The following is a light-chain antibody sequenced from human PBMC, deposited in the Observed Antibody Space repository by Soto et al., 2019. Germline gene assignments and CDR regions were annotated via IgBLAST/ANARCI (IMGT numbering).Light chain of an antibody. Sequence: HTVVTQEPSFSVSPGGTVTLTCGLSSGSVSTSYYPSWYQQTPGQAPRTLIYSTNTRSSGVPDRFSGSILGNKAALTITGAQADDESDYYGVLYMGSGIWVFGGGTKLTVL. V-gene: IGLV8-61*01. J-gene: IGLJ3*02. CDR3: VLYMGSGIWV. CDR1: SGSVSTSYY. CDR2: STN.